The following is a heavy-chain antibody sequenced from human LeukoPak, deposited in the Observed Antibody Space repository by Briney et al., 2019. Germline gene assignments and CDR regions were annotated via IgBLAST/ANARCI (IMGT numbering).Heavy chain of an antibody. CDR1: GFTVSSNY. J-gene: IGHJ4*02. D-gene: IGHD1-14*01. CDR2: IYSGGGT. V-gene: IGHV3-66*01. Sequence: GGSLRLSCAASGFTVSSNYMSWVRQAPGKGLEWVSVIYSGGGTNYADTEKGRFTISRDNSKNTLYLQMNSLRAEDTAVYYCARGYAGNHDYWGQGTLVTVSS. CDR3: ARGYAGNHDY.